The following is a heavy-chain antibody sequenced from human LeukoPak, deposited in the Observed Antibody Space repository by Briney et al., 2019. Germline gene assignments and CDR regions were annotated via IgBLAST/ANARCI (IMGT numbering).Heavy chain of an antibody. J-gene: IGHJ4*02. CDR2: IYYTGTT. CDR1: GGSMTSTSYF. CDR3: ASLVAIGGVTDYFDY. V-gene: IGHV4-39*01. Sequence: PSETLSLTCSVSGGSMTSTSYFWGWIRQPPGKGLEWIGNIYYTGTTYYNPSFKSRVTISVDTSQNQFSLKVISLTAADTAVYYCASLVAIGGVTDYFDYWGQGILVTVSS. D-gene: IGHD3-16*01.